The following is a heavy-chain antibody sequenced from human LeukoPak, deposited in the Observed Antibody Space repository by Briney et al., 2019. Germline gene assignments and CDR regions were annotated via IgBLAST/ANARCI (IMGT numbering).Heavy chain of an antibody. Sequence: SQTLSLTCAISGDSVSSNSAAWNWIRQSPSGGLEWLGRTYYRSKWYNDYAVSVKSRISINPDPSKNQFFLQLNSVTPEDTAVYYCAKGGGYASFDSWGQGTLVTVSS. CDR2: TYYRSKWYN. CDR1: GDSVSSNSAA. D-gene: IGHD5-12*01. J-gene: IGHJ4*02. V-gene: IGHV6-1*01. CDR3: AKGGGYASFDS.